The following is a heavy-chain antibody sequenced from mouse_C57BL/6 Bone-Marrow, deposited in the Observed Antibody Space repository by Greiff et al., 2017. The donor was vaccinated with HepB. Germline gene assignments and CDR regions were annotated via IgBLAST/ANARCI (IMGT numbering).Heavy chain of an antibody. J-gene: IGHJ2*01. D-gene: IGHD1-1*01. Sequence: VQLKQSGAELVRPGASVKLSCTASGFNIKDYYMHWVKQRPEQGLEWIGRIDPEDGDTEYAPKFQGKATMTADTASNTAYLQLSSLTSEDSAVYYCARSPSYGSSYFDYWGQGTTLTVSS. CDR1: GFNIKDYY. V-gene: IGHV14-1*01. CDR2: IDPEDGDT. CDR3: ARSPSYGSSYFDY.